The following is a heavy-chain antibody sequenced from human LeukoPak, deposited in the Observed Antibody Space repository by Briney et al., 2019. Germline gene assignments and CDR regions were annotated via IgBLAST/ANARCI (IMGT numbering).Heavy chain of an antibody. CDR1: GFTFGDYA. CDR2: IRSKAYGGTT. D-gene: IGHD2-15*01. Sequence: GGSLRLSCSASGFTFGDYALSWVRQAPGKGLEWVGFIRSKAYGGTTEYAASVKGRFTISRDDSKSIAYLQMNSLKTEDTAVYYCTRHLCSGGSCYLLYWGQGTLVTVSS. V-gene: IGHV3-49*04. J-gene: IGHJ4*02. CDR3: TRHLCSGGSCYLLY.